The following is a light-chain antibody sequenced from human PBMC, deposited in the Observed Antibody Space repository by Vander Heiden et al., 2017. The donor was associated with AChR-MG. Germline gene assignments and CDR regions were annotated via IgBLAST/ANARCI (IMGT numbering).Light chain of an antibody. CDR2: DVS. Sequence: QSALTQPASVSGSPGPSITISCTGTSSDVGGYNYVSWYQQHPGKAPKLMIYDVSNRPSGVSNRFSGSKSGNTASLTISGLQAEDEADDYCSSYTSSSTLEVVFGGGTKLTVL. CDR3: SSYTSSSTLEVV. CDR1: SSDVGGYNY. V-gene: IGLV2-14*03. J-gene: IGLJ2*01.